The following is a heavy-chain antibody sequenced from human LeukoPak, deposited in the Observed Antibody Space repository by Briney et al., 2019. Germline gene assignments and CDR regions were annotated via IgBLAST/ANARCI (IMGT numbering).Heavy chain of an antibody. CDR2: IYYSGST. J-gene: IGHJ3*02. V-gene: IGHV4-59*08. CDR1: GDSISDYY. D-gene: IGHD6-19*01. CDR3: ARLRPVAGYDAFDI. Sequence: SETLSLTCTASGDSISDYYWSWIRQPPGKGLEWIGYIYYSGSTYYNPSLKSRVTMSVDTSKDQFSLKLTSVSAADTAVYYCARLRPVAGYDAFDIWGHGTMVTVSS.